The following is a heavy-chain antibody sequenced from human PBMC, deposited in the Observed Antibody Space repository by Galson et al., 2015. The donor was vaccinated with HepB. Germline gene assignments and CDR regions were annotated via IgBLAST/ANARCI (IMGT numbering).Heavy chain of an antibody. Sequence: SVKVSCKESGYTFSGSDMHWVRQARGQGLEWMELSTCNEDITRYAKKLQGRVTMTRDTSKRTAYMELISLRSGDTAVYYCARDSSTWAIDYWGQGTLVTVSS. CDR2: STCNEDIT. CDR3: ARDSSTWAIDY. D-gene: IGHD6-6*01. J-gene: IGHJ4*02. CDR1: GYTFSGSD. V-gene: IGHV1-46*04.